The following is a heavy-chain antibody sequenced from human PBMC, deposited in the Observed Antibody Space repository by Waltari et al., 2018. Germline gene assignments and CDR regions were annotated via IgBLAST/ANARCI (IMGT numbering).Heavy chain of an antibody. D-gene: IGHD1-26*01. J-gene: IGHJ4*02. V-gene: IGHV3-23*04. CDR2: ILGSVSQS. CDR1: GFSFHRYA. CDR3: AKEYGIVGTYDY. Sequence: EVQLVESGGGLVQAGGSLKLSCRGSGFSFHRYALAWVRQAPGKGLEWVSSILGSVSQSQYGDSVKGRFVISRDNSNNMIYLQMHSLRPEDTAVYYCAKEYGIVGTYDYWGQGTLVTVST.